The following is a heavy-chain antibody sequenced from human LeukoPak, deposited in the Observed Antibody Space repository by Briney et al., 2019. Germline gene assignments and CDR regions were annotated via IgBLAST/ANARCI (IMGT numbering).Heavy chain of an antibody. V-gene: IGHV4-4*02. J-gene: IGHJ4*02. D-gene: IGHD4-17*01. CDR2: IYHSGSP. CDR1: GGSITNNW. CDR3: ARNGYYSVDY. Sequence: PSGTLSLTCVVSGGSITNNWWSWVRQPPGKGLEWIGEIYHSGSPTYNPSPKSRVTISIDTSKTQFSLKLSSVTAADTAVYYCARNGYYSVDYWGQGTLVTVSA.